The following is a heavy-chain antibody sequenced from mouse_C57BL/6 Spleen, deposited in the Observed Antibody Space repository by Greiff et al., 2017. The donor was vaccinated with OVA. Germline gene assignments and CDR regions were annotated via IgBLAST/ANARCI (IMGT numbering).Heavy chain of an antibody. CDR2: IDPSDSYT. CDR3: ATDYY. CDR1: GYTFTSYW. J-gene: IGHJ2*01. Sequence: QVQLQQSGAELVMPGASVKLSCKASGYTFTSYWMHWVKQRPGQGLEWIGEIDPSDSYTNYNQKFKGKSTLTVDKSSSTAYMQLSSLTSEDSAVYYCATDYYWGQGTTLTVSS. V-gene: IGHV1-69*01. D-gene: IGHD2-4*01.